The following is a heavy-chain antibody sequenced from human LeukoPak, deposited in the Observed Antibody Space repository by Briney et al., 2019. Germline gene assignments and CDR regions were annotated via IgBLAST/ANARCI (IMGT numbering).Heavy chain of an antibody. Sequence: ASVKVSCKASGYTFSGYHMHWVRQAPGQGLEWMGRINPNSGDTNYAQKFQGRVTMTRDTSISTAYMELSRLRSDDTAMYYCARDYCSSTSCLFDYWGQGTLVTVSS. CDR1: GYTFSGYH. CDR3: ARDYCSSTSCLFDY. D-gene: IGHD2-2*01. V-gene: IGHV1-2*06. CDR2: INPNSGDT. J-gene: IGHJ4*02.